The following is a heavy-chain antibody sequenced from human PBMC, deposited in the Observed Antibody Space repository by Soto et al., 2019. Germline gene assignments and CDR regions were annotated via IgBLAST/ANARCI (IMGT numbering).Heavy chain of an antibody. CDR3: ASSSPFHY. CDR1: SASLSSSTYY. Sequence: SETLSLTCSVSSASLSSSTYYWSWIRQPPGRGPEWIGSVYYSGNTYYKPSLKSRVSISIDTSRNQFSLKLTSVTAADTGVYYCASSSPFHYWGPGILVTVSS. CDR2: VYYSGNT. V-gene: IGHV4-39*01. J-gene: IGHJ4*02. D-gene: IGHD6-6*01.